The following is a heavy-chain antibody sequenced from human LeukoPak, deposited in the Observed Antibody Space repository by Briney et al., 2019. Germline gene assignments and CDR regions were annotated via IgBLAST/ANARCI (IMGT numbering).Heavy chain of an antibody. D-gene: IGHD3-16*01. CDR1: GFTFTNYA. Sequence: GGSLRLSCAASGFTFTNYAMTWVRQAPGKGLEWVSAIARSGGYTYYADSVRGRFTISRDNSKNTLYLQMSSLSAEDTAVYYCAKLPAAGGDYVYMDSWGQGTLVTVSS. J-gene: IGHJ4*02. CDR3: AKLPAAGGDYVYMDS. CDR2: IARSGGYT. V-gene: IGHV3-23*01.